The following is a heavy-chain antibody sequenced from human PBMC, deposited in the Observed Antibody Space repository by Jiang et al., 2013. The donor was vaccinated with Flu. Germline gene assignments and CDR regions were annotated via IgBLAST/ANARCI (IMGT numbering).Heavy chain of an antibody. CDR2: INHSGST. D-gene: IGHD2-2*01. CDR3: ARGGIVVVPAVRNWFDP. CDR1: GGSFSGYY. J-gene: IGHJ5*02. Sequence: LLKPSETLSLTCAVYGGSFSGYYWSWIRQPPGKGLEWIGEINHSGSTNYNPSLKSRVTISVDTSKNQFSLKLSSVTAADTAVYYCARGGIVVVPAVRNWFDPWGQGTLVTVSS. V-gene: IGHV4-34*01.